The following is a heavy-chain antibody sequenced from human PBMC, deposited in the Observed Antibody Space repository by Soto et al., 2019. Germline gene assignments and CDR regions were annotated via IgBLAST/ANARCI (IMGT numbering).Heavy chain of an antibody. CDR2: ISGSGFKK. CDR3: AKDKRTFFGVAPTQYGMDV. D-gene: IGHD3-3*01. J-gene: IGHJ6*02. Sequence: GSLSRPSAAAALPSENSLLSWLRHHPRKWLEWISSISGSGFKKYYADSVKGRFTISRDNSKSTVYLELNNLSAEDTAVYYCAKDKRTFFGVAPTQYGMDVWGPGTTVTVSS. CDR1: ALPSENSL. V-gene: IGHV3-23*01.